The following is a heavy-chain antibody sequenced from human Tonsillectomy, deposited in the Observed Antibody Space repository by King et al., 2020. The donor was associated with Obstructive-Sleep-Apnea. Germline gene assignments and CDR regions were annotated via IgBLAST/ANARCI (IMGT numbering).Heavy chain of an antibody. CDR2: VYPGDFDA. J-gene: IGHJ4*02. CDR3: ARGYDRNYFDY. D-gene: IGHD5-12*01. V-gene: IGHV5-51*01. Sequence: QLVQSGAEVKESGESLKISCKGSGYSFATYWICWGRRIPGKGLEWMGIVYPGDFDARYSPSFQGQVTSPADKSFSTAYLQWSSLQASDTAMYYCARGYDRNYFDYWGQGTLVTVSS. CDR1: GYSFATYW.